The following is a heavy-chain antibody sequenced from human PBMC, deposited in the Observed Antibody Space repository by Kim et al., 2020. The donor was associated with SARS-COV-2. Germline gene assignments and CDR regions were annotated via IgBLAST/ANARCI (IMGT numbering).Heavy chain of an antibody. J-gene: IGHJ4*02. Sequence: VKGRVTISSDDSKNTLYLQMNSLKTEDTAVYYCTTQYDYDSSGYYDLLDYWGQGTLVTVSS. D-gene: IGHD3-22*01. V-gene: IGHV3-15*01. CDR3: TTQYDYDSSGYYDLLDY.